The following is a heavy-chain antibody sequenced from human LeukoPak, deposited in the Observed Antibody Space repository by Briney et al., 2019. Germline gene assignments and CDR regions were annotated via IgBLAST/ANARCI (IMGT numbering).Heavy chain of an antibody. Sequence: GGSLRLSCAASGFTFSSYSMNWVRQAPGKGLEWVSSISSSSSYIYYADSVKGRFTISRDNAKNPLYLQMNSLRAEDTAVYYCAKPYSGYGSNWFDPWGQGTLVTVSS. CDR2: ISSSSSYI. CDR1: GFTFSSYS. D-gene: IGHD5-12*01. J-gene: IGHJ5*02. V-gene: IGHV3-21*01. CDR3: AKPYSGYGSNWFDP.